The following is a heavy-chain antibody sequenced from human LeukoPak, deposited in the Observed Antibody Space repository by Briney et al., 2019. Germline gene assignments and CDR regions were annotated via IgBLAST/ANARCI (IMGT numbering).Heavy chain of an antibody. CDR1: GGSISSYY. D-gene: IGHD6-13*01. V-gene: IGHV4-4*07. CDR2: IYTSGST. Sequence: PSETLSLTCTVSGGSISSYYWSWIRKPAGKGLEWIGRIYTSGSTNYNPSLKSRVTISVDTSKNQFSLKLSSVTAADTAVYYCARVCIAAANPLTWFDPWGQGTLVTVSS. J-gene: IGHJ5*02. CDR3: ARVCIAAANPLTWFDP.